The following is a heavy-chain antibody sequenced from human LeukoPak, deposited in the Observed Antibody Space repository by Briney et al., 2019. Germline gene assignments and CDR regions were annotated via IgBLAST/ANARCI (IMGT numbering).Heavy chain of an antibody. Sequence: PGGSLRLSCAASGFTFSDYYMSWIRQAPGKGLEWVSYISSSGSTIYYADSVKGRFTISRDNAKNSLYLQMNSLRAEDTALYYCARVLYRAAVWSGSFVPAYHDGMDVWGQGTTVTVSS. CDR2: ISSSGSTI. CDR1: GFTFSDYY. V-gene: IGHV3-11*01. CDR3: ARVLYRAAVWSGSFVPAYHDGMDV. D-gene: IGHD3-3*01. J-gene: IGHJ6*02.